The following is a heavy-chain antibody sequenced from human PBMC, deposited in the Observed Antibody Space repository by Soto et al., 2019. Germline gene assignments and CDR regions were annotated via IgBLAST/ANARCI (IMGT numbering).Heavy chain of an antibody. CDR2: IYPGDSDT. CDR1: GYSFTSYW. V-gene: IGHV5-51*01. J-gene: IGHJ3*02. D-gene: IGHD3-16*02. Sequence: GESLKISCKGSGYSFTSYWIGWVRQMPGKGLEWMGIIYPGDSDTRYSPSFQGQVTISADKSISTAYLQWSSLKASDTAMYYCARFGWGSYRYRRSGIIPLPDIWGQGTMVTVSS. CDR3: ARFGWGSYRYRRSGIIPLPDI.